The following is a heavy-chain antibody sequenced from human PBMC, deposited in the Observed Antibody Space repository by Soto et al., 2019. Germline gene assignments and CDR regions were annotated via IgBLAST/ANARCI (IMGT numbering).Heavy chain of an antibody. D-gene: IGHD3-10*01. CDR2: ISSSSSYI. CDR3: ARDLRGGHPSWYLDY. CDR1: GFTFSSYS. J-gene: IGHJ4*02. Sequence: EVQLVESGGGLVKPGGSLRLSCAASGFTFSSYSMNWVRQAPGKGLEWVSSISSSSSYIYYADSVKGRFTISRDNAKNSLYLQMNSLRAEDTAVYYCARDLRGGHPSWYLDYWGQGTLVTVSS. V-gene: IGHV3-21*01.